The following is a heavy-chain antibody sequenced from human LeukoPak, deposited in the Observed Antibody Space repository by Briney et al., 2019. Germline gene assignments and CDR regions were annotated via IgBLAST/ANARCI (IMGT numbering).Heavy chain of an antibody. J-gene: IGHJ4*02. CDR2: MNPNSGNT. CDR1: GYTFTRYD. Sequence: ASVKVCCKASGYTFTRYDINWVRQATGQGLEWMGWMNPNSGNTGYEHKFQGRVTITGNTSISTAYMELSSLRSEDTAVYYCARGYRVAGNPHKDLGYWGQGTLVTVSS. V-gene: IGHV1-8*03. CDR3: ARGYRVAGNPHKDLGY. D-gene: IGHD6-19*01.